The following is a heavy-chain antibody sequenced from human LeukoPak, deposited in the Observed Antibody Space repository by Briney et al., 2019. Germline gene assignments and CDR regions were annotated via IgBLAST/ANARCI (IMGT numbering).Heavy chain of an antibody. CDR2: IYYSGST. Sequence: SETLSLTCTVSGGSISSSSYYWGWIRQPPGKGLEWIGSIYYSGSTYYNPSLKSRVTISVDTSKNQFSLKLSSVTAADTAVYYCAATSMVRGGDAFDVWGQGTMVTVSS. V-gene: IGHV4-39*01. CDR3: AATSMVRGGDAFDV. J-gene: IGHJ3*01. CDR1: GGSISSSSYY. D-gene: IGHD3-10*01.